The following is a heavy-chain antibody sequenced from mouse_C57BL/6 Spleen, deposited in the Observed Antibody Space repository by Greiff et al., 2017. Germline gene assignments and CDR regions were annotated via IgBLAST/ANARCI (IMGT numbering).Heavy chain of an antibody. CDR1: GFTFTDYY. CDR3: ARSAYYSNFYAMDY. V-gene: IGHV7-3*01. CDR2: IRNKANGYTT. D-gene: IGHD2-5*01. J-gene: IGHJ4*01. Sequence: EVKVVESGGGLVQPGGSLSLSCAASGFTFTDYYMSWVRQPPGKALEWLGFIRNKANGYTTEYSASVKGRFTISRDNSQSILYLQMNALRAEDSATYYCARSAYYSNFYAMDYWGQGTSVTVSS.